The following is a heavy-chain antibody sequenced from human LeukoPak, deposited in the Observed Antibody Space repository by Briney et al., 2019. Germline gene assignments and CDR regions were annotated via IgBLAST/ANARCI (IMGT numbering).Heavy chain of an antibody. V-gene: IGHV3-7*01. CDR1: GFTFSSYW. D-gene: IGHD2-2*01. Sequence: GGSLRLSCEVSGFTFSSYWMTWARHIPGKGLEWVANINRDGSEQHYVESVKGRFTISRDNGRNSLYLQMDSLRVDDTAVYYCAKAGSYIVVVPAASFDYWGQGTLVTVSS. CDR3: AKAGSYIVVVPAASFDY. CDR2: INRDGSEQ. J-gene: IGHJ4*02.